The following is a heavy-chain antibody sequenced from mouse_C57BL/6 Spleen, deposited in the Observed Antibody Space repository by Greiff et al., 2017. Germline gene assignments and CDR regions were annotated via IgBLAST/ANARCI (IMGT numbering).Heavy chain of an antibody. CDR3: ARGRDYYGSSPAWFAY. CDR2: INPSTGGT. J-gene: IGHJ3*01. D-gene: IGHD1-1*01. Sequence: VQLKQSGPELVKPGASVKISCKASGYSFTGYYMNWVKQSPEKSLEWIGEINPSTGGTTYNQKFKAKATVTVDKSSSTAYMQLKSLTSEDSAVYYCARGRDYYGSSPAWFAYWGQGTLVTVSA. V-gene: IGHV1-42*01. CDR1: GYSFTGYY.